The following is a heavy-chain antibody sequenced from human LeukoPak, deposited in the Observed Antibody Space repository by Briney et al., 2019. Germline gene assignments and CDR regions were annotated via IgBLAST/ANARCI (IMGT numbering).Heavy chain of an antibody. D-gene: IGHD5-24*01. CDR1: GFTFSNAW. J-gene: IGHJ6*02. Sequence: GGSLRLSCAASGFTFSNAWMSWVRQAPGKGLEWVGRIKSKTDGGTTDYAAPVKGRFTISRDDSKNTLYLQMNSLKTEDTGVFFCTTNRWLHYYFYGMDVLGQGTTVTVSS. CDR2: IKSKTDGGTT. V-gene: IGHV3-15*01. CDR3: TTNRWLHYYFYGMDV.